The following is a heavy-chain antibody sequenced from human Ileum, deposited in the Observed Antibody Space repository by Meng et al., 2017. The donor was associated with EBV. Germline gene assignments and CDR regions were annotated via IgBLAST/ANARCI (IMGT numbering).Heavy chain of an antibody. J-gene: IGHJ4*02. CDR2: VYHRGDT. V-gene: IGHV4-4*02. D-gene: IGHD1-7*01. Sequence: QVQLQESGPGLVKPSGTLSRTCTVSGDSISSDIWWSWVRQPPGKGLEWIGEVYHRGDTNYNPSLKSRVDISVDKSKNQFYLSLFSVTAADTAVYYCGRDQGRELINHWGQGTLVTVSS. CDR3: GRDQGRELINH. CDR1: GDSISSDIW.